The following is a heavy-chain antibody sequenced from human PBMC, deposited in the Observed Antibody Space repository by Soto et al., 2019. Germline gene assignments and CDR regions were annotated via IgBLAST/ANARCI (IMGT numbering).Heavy chain of an antibody. D-gene: IGHD6-19*01. J-gene: IGHJ4*02. Sequence: ASVKVSCKASGGSLSTNPISWVRQAPGQGLEWMGGTGSGTGPGNHAQKFQGGLTVTADKSTSTVYMELTNLSSEDTAVYYCARRDSGGFYRFFDYWGQGTLVTVSS. CDR1: GGSLSTNP. CDR2: TGSGTGPG. V-gene: IGHV1-69*06. CDR3: ARRDSGGFYRFFDY.